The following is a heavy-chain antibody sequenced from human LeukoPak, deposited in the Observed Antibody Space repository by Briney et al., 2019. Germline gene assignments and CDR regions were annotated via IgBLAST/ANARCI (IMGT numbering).Heavy chain of an antibody. V-gene: IGHV3-21*01. D-gene: IGHD3-10*01. CDR1: GFTLSSYS. CDR3: ARVGYYGSGSNFDY. J-gene: IGHJ4*02. CDR2: ISSSSYI. Sequence: GGSLRLSCAASGFTLSSYSMNWVRQAPGKGLEWVSSISSSSYIYYADSVKGRFTISRDNAKNSLYLQMNSLRAEDTAVYYRARVGYYGSGSNFDYWGQGTLVTVSS.